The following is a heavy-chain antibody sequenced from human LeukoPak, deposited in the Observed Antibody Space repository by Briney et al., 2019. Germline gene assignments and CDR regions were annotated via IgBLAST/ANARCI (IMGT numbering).Heavy chain of an antibody. CDR3: ARGGTWTTYCDY. Sequence: PSETLSLTCAGYGGSFSGYYWSWIRQPPGQGLEWIGEINHSGSTNYNPSLESRVPISVDTSKNQFSVRLSSVTAAGSVVYYCARGGTWTTYCDYWGQGTLVTVSS. D-gene: IGHD3/OR15-3a*01. CDR2: INHSGST. V-gene: IGHV4-34*01. J-gene: IGHJ4*02. CDR1: GGSFSGYY.